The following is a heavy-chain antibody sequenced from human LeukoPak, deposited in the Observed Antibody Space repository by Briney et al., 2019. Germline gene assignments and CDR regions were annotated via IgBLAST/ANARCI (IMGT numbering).Heavy chain of an antibody. CDR2: ISGSGIST. J-gene: IGHJ4*02. CDR3: AKGDYNILTGYYNSFDS. D-gene: IGHD3-9*01. Sequence: GGSLRLSCAASGFTFSDYAMTWIRQAPGKGLEWVSTISGSGISTYFADSVKGRFTISRDNSRNTLFLQMDSLRAEDTALFYCAKGDYNILTGYYNSFDSWGQGTLVTVSS. CDR1: GFTFSDYA. V-gene: IGHV3-23*01.